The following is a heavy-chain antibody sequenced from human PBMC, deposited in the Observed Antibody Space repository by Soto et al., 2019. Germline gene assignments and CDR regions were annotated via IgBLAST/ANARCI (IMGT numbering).Heavy chain of an antibody. CDR2: IYPGDSDT. CDR1: GYSFTSYW. CDR3: ARLPPDTHYYDSSGYYYDY. J-gene: IGHJ4*02. D-gene: IGHD3-22*01. V-gene: IGHV5-51*01. Sequence: GEALKISCKGSGYSFTSYWIGWVRQMPGKGLEWMGIIYPGDSDTRYSPSFQGQVTISADKSISTAYLQWSSLKASDTAMYYCARLPPDTHYYDSSGYYYDYWGQGTLVTVSS.